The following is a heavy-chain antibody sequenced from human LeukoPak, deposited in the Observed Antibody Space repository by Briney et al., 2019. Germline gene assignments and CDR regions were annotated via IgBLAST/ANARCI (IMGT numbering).Heavy chain of an antibody. CDR2: INPSGGST. D-gene: IGHD2-21*02. CDR1: GYTFTSYY. V-gene: IGHV1-46*01. CDR3: ARDGDHYSVDY. J-gene: IGHJ4*02. Sequence: VASVTVSCTASGYTFTSYYMHWVRQAPGQGHEWMGIINPSGGSTSYAQKFQGRVTMTRDTSTSTVYMELSSLRSEDTAVYYCARDGDHYSVDYWGQGTLVTVSS.